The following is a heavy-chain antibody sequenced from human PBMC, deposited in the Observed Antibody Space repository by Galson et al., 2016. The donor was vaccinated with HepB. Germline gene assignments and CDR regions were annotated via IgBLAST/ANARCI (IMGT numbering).Heavy chain of an antibody. V-gene: IGHV3-30*04. CDR3: ARDRVFRYYYDMDV. Sequence: SLRLSCAASGFTFSNYAMHWVRQAPGKGLEWVTVISYDGRNKYYADSVKGRFTISRDNSKNTLFLQMNSLRAEDTALYYCARDRVFRYYYDMDVWGQGTTVTVSS. CDR1: GFTFSNYA. CDR2: ISYDGRNK. D-gene: IGHD3-10*01. J-gene: IGHJ6*02.